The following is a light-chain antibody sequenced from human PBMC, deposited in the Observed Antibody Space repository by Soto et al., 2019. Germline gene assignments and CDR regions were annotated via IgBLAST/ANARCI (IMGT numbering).Light chain of an antibody. Sequence: EIVLTQSPCTLSLSPGERATLSCRASQSVGDNYLAWYQQKPGQAPRLLIYGASSRATGIPDRFTGSGSGTDFTLTISDLEPEDFAVYYCQQYGSSPYTFGQGTKLEIK. V-gene: IGKV3-20*01. CDR3: QQYGSSPYT. CDR1: QSVGDNY. J-gene: IGKJ2*01. CDR2: GAS.